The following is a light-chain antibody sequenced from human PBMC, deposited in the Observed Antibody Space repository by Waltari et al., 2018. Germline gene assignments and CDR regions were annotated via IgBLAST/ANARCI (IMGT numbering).Light chain of an antibody. CDR2: AAS. J-gene: IGKJ5*01. Sequence: DIQMTPSPSSLSASVGVRVTITCRASETIDTYLNWYQHKPEQTPKLLIYAASSLQSGVPSRFSGSGSGTDFTLTISNLQPEDFATYYCQQSYSTLSITFGQGTRLEI. CDR1: ETIDTY. CDR3: QQSYSTLSIT. V-gene: IGKV1-39*01.